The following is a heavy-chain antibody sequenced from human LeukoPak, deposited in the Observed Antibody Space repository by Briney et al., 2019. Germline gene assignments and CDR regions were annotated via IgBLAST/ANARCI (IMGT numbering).Heavy chain of an antibody. CDR2: IYHSGST. CDR3: ARLYADITIAVAGEFDY. J-gene: IGHJ4*02. Sequence: SETLSLTCTVSGGSISSGNYYWGWIRQPPGKGLEWIGSIYHSGSTYYNPSLKSRVTISVDTSKNQFSLKLSSVTAADTAVYYCARLYADITIAVAGEFDYWGQGTLVTVSS. V-gene: IGHV4-39*07. CDR1: GGSISSGNYY. D-gene: IGHD6-19*01.